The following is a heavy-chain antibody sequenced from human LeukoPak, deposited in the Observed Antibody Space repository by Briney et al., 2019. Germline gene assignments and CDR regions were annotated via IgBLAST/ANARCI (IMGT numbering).Heavy chain of an antibody. CDR3: VRGATAYYDY. CDR2: TYYRSKWYY. V-gene: IGHV6-1*01. CDR1: RDSVSSNSAA. D-gene: IGHD5-12*01. J-gene: IGHJ4*02. Sequence: SQTLSLTCAISRDSVSSNSAAWNWVRQSPSRGLEWLGRTYYRSKWYYDYAVSVKSRITINPDTSKNQFSLQMNSVTPEDTAVYYCVRGATAYYDYWGQGTLVTASS.